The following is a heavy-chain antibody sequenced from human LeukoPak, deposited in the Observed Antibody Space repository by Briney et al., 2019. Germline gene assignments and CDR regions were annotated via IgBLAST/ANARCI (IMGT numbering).Heavy chain of an antibody. V-gene: IGHV4-4*07. CDR1: GGSFTSFY. D-gene: IGHD3-10*01. Sequence: PSETLSLTCTVSGGSFTSFYWSWIRQPAGRGLEWIGRFFSSGNTNYNPSFKSRATISVDKSKNQFSLKLTSVTAADTAVYYCARYSEIYGHDYWGQGTLVSVSS. CDR2: FFSSGNT. J-gene: IGHJ4*02. CDR3: ARYSEIYGHDY.